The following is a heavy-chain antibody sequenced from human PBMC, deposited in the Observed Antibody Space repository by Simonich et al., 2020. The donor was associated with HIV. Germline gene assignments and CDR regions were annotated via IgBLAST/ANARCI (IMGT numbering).Heavy chain of an antibody. CDR3: AKDRYSSSSGSFDY. CDR1: GFTFDDYA. J-gene: IGHJ4*02. Sequence: EVQLVESGGGLVQPGRSLRLSCAASGFTFDDYAMHWVRQAPGKGLEWCSGISLNSGSIGYADSVKGRFTISRDNAKNSLYLQMNSLRAEDMALYYCAKDRYSSSSGSFDYWGQGTLVTVSS. V-gene: IGHV3-9*03. D-gene: IGHD6-6*01. CDR2: ISLNSGSI.